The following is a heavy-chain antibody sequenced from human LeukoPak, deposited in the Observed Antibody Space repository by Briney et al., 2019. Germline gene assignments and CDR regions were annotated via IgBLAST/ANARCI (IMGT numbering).Heavy chain of an antibody. CDR1: GGSIRSSYYY. CDR3: ARHFAYYDSSGYYYGGTLDN. V-gene: IGHV4-39*01. CDR2: IYDSGST. D-gene: IGHD3-22*01. Sequence: SETLSLTCTVSGGSIRSSYYYWGWIRQPPGKGLEWIGSIYDSGSTYYNPSLKSRVTISVDTSKNQFSLRLSSVTAADTAVYYCARHFAYYDSSGYYYGGTLDNWGQGTLVTVSS. J-gene: IGHJ4*02.